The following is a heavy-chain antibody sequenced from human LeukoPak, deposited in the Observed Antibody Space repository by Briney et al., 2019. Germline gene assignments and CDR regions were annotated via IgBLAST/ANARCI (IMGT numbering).Heavy chain of an antibody. Sequence: GGSLRLSCAASGFTFSNYVFYWVRQAPAKGLEWVAVISHDGNNKNYGDSVEGRFTIARDTPKNTVYLQMNSLRVEDTAVYYCATSYLMGDPMTTSSGVGGQGTLVTVSS. CDR1: GFTFSNYV. CDR3: ATSYLMGDPMTTSSGV. CDR2: ISHDGNNK. V-gene: IGHV3-30-3*01. D-gene: IGHD4-11*01. J-gene: IGHJ4*02.